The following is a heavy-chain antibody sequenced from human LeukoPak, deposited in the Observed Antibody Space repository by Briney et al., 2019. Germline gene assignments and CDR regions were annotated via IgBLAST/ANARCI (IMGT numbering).Heavy chain of an antibody. J-gene: IGHJ3*02. CDR2: ISGSGGST. CDR3: AKDYYGSGSFDAFDI. V-gene: IGHV3-23*01. CDR1: GFTFSSYA. D-gene: IGHD3-10*01. Sequence: PGGSLRLSCAASGFTFSSYATSWVRQAPGKGLEWVSAISGSGGSTYYADSVKGRFTISRDNSKNTLYLQMNSLRAEDTAVYYCAKDYYGSGSFDAFDIWGQGTMVTVSS.